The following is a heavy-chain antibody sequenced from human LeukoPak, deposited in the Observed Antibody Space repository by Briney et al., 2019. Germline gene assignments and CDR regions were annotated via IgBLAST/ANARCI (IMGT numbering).Heavy chain of an antibody. CDR2: ISGSGGST. CDR1: GFPFSNYA. CDR3: ATRPWELLPQSDY. D-gene: IGHD1-26*01. Sequence: GGSLRLSCAASGFPFSNYAMSWVRQAPGKGLEWVSAISGSGGSTYYADSVKGRFTISRDNSKNTLYLQMNSLRAEDTAVYYCATRPWELLPQSDYWGQGTLVTVSS. V-gene: IGHV3-23*01. J-gene: IGHJ4*02.